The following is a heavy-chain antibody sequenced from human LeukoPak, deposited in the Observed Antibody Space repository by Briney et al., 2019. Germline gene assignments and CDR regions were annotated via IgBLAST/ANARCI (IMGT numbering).Heavy chain of an antibody. J-gene: IGHJ4*02. CDR1: GGSISSYY. Sequence: ETLSLTCTVSGGSISSYYMSWVRQAPGKGLEWVSVIYSGGSTYYADSVKGRFTISRDNSKNTLYLQMNSLRAEDTAVYYCARVRGYYFDYWGQGTLVTVPS. CDR2: IYSGGST. D-gene: IGHD3-16*01. V-gene: IGHV3-66*01. CDR3: ARVRGYYFDY.